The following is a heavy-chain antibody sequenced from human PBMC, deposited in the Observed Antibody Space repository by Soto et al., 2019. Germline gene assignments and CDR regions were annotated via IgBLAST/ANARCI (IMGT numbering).Heavy chain of an antibody. J-gene: IGHJ5*02. Sequence: ASVKVSCKVSGYTLTELSMHCVRQAPGKGLEWMGGFDPEDGETIYAQKFQGRVTMTEDTSTDTAYMELSSLRSEDTAVYYCATSYYDFWSGFFDPWGQGTLVTVSS. CDR2: FDPEDGET. V-gene: IGHV1-24*01. D-gene: IGHD3-3*01. CDR3: ATSYYDFWSGFFDP. CDR1: GYTLTELS.